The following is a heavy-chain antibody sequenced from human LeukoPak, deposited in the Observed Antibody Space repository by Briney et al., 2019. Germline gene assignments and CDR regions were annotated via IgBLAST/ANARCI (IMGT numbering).Heavy chain of an antibody. CDR2: ISYDGSNK. V-gene: IGHV3-30-3*02. CDR3: AKRYSSGWYYFDY. J-gene: IGHJ4*02. CDR1: GFTFSSYA. Sequence: PGRSLRLSCAASGFTFSSYAMHWVRQAPGKGLEWVAVISYDGSNKYYADSVKGRFTISRDNSKNTLYLEMNSLRVEDTAVYYCAKRYSSGWYYFDYWGQGTLVTVSS. D-gene: IGHD6-19*01.